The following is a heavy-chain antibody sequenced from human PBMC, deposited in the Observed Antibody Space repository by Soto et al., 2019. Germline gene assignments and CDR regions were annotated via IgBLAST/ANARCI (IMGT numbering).Heavy chain of an antibody. J-gene: IGHJ4*02. Sequence: PSETLSVTCTGSCGSISSYYWSWFRQPPGKGLEWIGYIYYSGSTNYNPSLKSRVTISVDTSKNQFSLKLSSVTAADTAVYYCARRYGGTFDYWGQGTLVTVSS. CDR2: IYYSGST. V-gene: IGHV4-59*08. CDR3: ARRYGGTFDY. D-gene: IGHD2-15*01. CDR1: CGSISSYY.